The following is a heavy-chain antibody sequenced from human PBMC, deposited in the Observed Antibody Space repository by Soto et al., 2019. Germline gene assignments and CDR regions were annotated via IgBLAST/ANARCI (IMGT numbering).Heavy chain of an antibody. CDR2: IIPIFGTA. CDR1: GGTFSSYA. Sequence: ASVKVSCKASGGTFSSYAISWVRQAPGQGLEWMGGIIPIFGTANYAQKFQGRVTITADESTSTAYMELSSLRSEDTAVYYCASRMYYDFWSGYSPLNIDSYYYYGMDVWGQGTTVTVSS. CDR3: ASRMYYDFWSGYSPLNIDSYYYYGMDV. V-gene: IGHV1-69*13. D-gene: IGHD3-3*01. J-gene: IGHJ6*02.